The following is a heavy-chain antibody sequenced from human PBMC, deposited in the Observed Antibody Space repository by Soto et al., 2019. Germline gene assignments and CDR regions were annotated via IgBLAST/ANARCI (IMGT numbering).Heavy chain of an antibody. V-gene: IGHV1-46*01. CDR2: INPSGGST. CDR3: ARDPSGIAVAGNYFDY. CDR1: GYTFTSYY. D-gene: IGHD6-19*01. Sequence: ASVKVSCKASGYTFTSYYMHWVRQAPGQGLEWMGIINPSGGSTSYAQKFQGRVTMTRDTSTSTVYMELSSLRSEDTAVYYRARDPSGIAVAGNYFDYWGQGTLVTVSS. J-gene: IGHJ4*02.